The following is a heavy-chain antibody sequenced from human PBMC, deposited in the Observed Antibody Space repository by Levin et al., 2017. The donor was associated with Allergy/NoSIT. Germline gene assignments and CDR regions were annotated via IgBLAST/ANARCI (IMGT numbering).Heavy chain of an antibody. CDR1: GGSISTGSYY. CDR3: VRSVNAAGWVWFDP. J-gene: IGHJ5*02. CDR2: IYFTGAT. Sequence: SETLSLTCTVSGGSISTGSYYWGWIRQPPGKGLEWVGHIYFTGATYSNPSLKSRVTISVDTLKNHFSLDLTSVTAADTAVYYCVRSVNAAGWVWFDPWGQGTLVTVSS. V-gene: IGHV4-39*02. D-gene: IGHD6-13*01.